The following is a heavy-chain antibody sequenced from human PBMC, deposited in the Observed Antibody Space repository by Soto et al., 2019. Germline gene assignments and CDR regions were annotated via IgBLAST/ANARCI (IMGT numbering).Heavy chain of an antibody. CDR3: ARDDYYYDSSGYYPFDY. D-gene: IGHD3-22*01. Sequence: SLRLSCAASGFTFSSYEMNWVRQAPGKGLEWVSYISSSGSTIYYADSVKGRFTISRDNAKNSLYLQMNSLRAEDTAVYYCARDDYYYDSSGYYPFDYWGQGTLVTVSS. J-gene: IGHJ4*02. CDR2: ISSSGSTI. V-gene: IGHV3-48*03. CDR1: GFTFSSYE.